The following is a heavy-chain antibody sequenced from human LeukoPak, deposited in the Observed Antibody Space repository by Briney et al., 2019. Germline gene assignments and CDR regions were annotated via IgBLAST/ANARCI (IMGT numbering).Heavy chain of an antibody. CDR2: IYYSGST. J-gene: IGHJ4*02. Sequence: PSETLSLTCTVSVGSISSYYWSWIRQPPGKGLEWIGYIYYSGSTNYNPFLKSRVTISVDTSKNQFSLKLSSVTAADTGVYYCARGRPDDYGGPGYFDYWAQRTLVSVPS. CDR3: ARGRPDDYGGPGYFDY. D-gene: IGHD4-23*01. V-gene: IGHV4-59*01. CDR1: VGSISSYY.